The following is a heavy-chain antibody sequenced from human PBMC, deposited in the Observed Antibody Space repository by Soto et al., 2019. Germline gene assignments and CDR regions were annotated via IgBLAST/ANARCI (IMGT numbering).Heavy chain of an antibody. Sequence: QVKLQESGPGLVKPSETLSLTCTVSGGSVNSDYYYWTWIRQPPGKGLEWIGYIYNSGRTNYNPSLKSRVSISMDTSRNQFSLKLTSVTAADTAVFYCAREYSNSPEAFDIWCQGSLVTVSS. D-gene: IGHD1-26*01. CDR3: AREYSNSPEAFDI. CDR1: GGSVNSDYYY. CDR2: IYNSGRT. J-gene: IGHJ4*02. V-gene: IGHV4-61*01.